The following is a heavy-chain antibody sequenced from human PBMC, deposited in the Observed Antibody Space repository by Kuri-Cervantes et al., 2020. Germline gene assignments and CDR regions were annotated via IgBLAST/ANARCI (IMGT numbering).Heavy chain of an antibody. J-gene: IGHJ3*02. V-gene: IGHV3-7*01. CDR3: AYSSGWTEGAFDI. Sequence: GGSLRLSCAASGFTFSSNWMTWVRQVPGKGLEWVANIKQDGSEQNYVDSVKGRFTISRDNSKNTLYLQMNSLRAEDTAVYYCAYSSGWTEGAFDIWGQGTMVTVSS. CDR2: IKQDGSEQ. D-gene: IGHD6-19*01. CDR1: GFTFSSNW.